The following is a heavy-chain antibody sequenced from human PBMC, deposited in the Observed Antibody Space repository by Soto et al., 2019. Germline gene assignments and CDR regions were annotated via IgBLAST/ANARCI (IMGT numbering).Heavy chain of an antibody. CDR1: GFTFSSYG. Sequence: QVQVVESGGGVVQPGRSLRLSCAASGFTFSSYGMQWVRQAPGKGLEWVALISNDGSNKYYGDPVKGRFTISRDNSKNPLYLQMNSLRAEDTAVYYCAAGYSFGDYWGQGALVTVSS. CDR3: AAGYSFGDY. J-gene: IGHJ4*02. V-gene: IGHV3-30*03. CDR2: ISNDGSNK. D-gene: IGHD5-18*01.